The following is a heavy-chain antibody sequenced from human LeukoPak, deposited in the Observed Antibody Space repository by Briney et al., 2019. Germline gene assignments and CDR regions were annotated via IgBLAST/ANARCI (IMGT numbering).Heavy chain of an antibody. D-gene: IGHD2-8*01. Sequence: GGSLRLSCAASGFTFSTYSMSWVRQAPGKGLEWVSYISSSSSTTSYPDSVKGRFTISRDNAKNSLYLQMNNLRAEDTAVYYCARDRCTNGVCYTFAYWGQGTLVTVSS. J-gene: IGHJ4*02. CDR1: GFTFSTYS. CDR3: ARDRCTNGVCYTFAY. CDR2: ISSSSSTT. V-gene: IGHV3-48*01.